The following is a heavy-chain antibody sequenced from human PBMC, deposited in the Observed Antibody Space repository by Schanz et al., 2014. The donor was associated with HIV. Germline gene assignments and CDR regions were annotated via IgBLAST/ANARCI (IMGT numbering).Heavy chain of an antibody. J-gene: IGHJ4*02. CDR3: ARSQKGTSCCSPLDF. CDR1: GFTFSSYG. V-gene: IGHV3-33*01. Sequence: QVRLVQSGGGVVQPGRSLRLSCAASGFTFSSYGMHWVRQAPGKGLEWVAVIWYDGSNKYYADSVKGRFTVSRDNSKNRVFLQMNSLSTEDAAVYHCARSQKGTSCCSPLDFWGQGTLVTVSA. D-gene: IGHD2-2*01. CDR2: IWYDGSNK.